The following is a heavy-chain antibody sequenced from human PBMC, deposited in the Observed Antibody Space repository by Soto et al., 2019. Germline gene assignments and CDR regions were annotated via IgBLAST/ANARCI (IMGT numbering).Heavy chain of an antibody. D-gene: IGHD4-17*01. J-gene: IGHJ4*02. CDR3: ARVALSGEQRKYSDY. CDR2: TRNKANSYST. Sequence: EVQLVESGGGLVQPGGSLRLSCAASGFTFSDHYMDWVRQAPGKGLEWVGRTRNKANSYSTEYAASVKGRFTNSRDYSKNSLYLQMSSLKSEDTDVYYCARVALSGEQRKYSDYWGQGTIVTVSS. CDR1: GFTFSDHY. V-gene: IGHV3-72*01.